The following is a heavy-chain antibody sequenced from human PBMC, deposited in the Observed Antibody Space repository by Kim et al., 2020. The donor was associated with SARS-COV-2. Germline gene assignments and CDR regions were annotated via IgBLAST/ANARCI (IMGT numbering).Heavy chain of an antibody. Sequence: GGSLRLSCAASGFTFSSYGMHWVRQAPGKGLEWVAVISYDGSNKYYADSVKGRFTISRDNSKNTLYLQMNSLRAEDTAVYYCAKVPVWPTSTARGLEDAFDIWGQGTMVTVSS. CDR2: ISYDGSNK. D-gene: IGHD1-1*01. V-gene: IGHV3-30*18. CDR1: GFTFSSYG. J-gene: IGHJ3*02. CDR3: AKVPVWPTSTARGLEDAFDI.